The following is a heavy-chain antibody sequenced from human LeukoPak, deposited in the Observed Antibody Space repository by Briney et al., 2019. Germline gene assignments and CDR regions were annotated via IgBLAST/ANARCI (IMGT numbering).Heavy chain of an antibody. J-gene: IGHJ4*02. CDR2: IYHSGST. Sequence: SGTLSLTRAVSGGSISSSNWWSWVRQSPRKGLEWTGEIYHSGSTNYNPSLKSRVTISVDKSKNQFSLKLGSVTAADTAVYYCARVDYYYGSHYFDYWGQGTLVTVSS. V-gene: IGHV4-4*02. CDR3: ARVDYYYGSHYFDY. D-gene: IGHD3-10*01. CDR1: GGSISSSNW.